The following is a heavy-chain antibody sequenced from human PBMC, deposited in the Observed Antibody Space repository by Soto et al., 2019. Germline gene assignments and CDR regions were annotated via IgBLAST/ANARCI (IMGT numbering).Heavy chain of an antibody. CDR2: IYPGDSDT. CDR1: GYSFTSYW. CDR3: ARGSSSGYYPRDFDY. J-gene: IGHJ4*02. V-gene: IGHV5-51*01. D-gene: IGHD3-22*01. Sequence: GESLKISCMGSGYSFTSYWIGWVRQMPGKNLEWMGIIYPGDSDTRYSPTFQGQVTISADKSISTAYLQWSSLKASDTAMYYCARGSSSGYYPRDFDYWGQGTLVTVSS.